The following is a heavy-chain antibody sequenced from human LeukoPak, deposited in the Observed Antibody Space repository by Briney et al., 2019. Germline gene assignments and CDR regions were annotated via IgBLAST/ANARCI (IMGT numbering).Heavy chain of an antibody. D-gene: IGHD3-22*01. Sequence: SETLSLTCTVSGVSISNYYWSWIRQPPGKGLEWIGYIYYSGSTNYNPSLKSRVTISVDRTKNHFSLKLSSVTAADTAVYYCAGDYYDSSGYYYDAFDIWGQGTMVTVSS. CDR3: AGDYYDSSGYYYDAFDI. CDR2: IYYSGST. J-gene: IGHJ3*02. V-gene: IGHV4-59*01. CDR1: GVSISNYY.